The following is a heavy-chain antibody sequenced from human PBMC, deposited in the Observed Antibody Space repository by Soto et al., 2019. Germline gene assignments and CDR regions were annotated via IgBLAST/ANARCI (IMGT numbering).Heavy chain of an antibody. V-gene: IGHV3-74*01. CDR2: INSDGSST. CDR1: GFTFSNYW. Sequence: EVQLVESGGDLVQPGGSLRLSCAASGFTFSNYWMHWVRQAPGKGLMWVSRINSDGSSTTYADSVKGRFTISRDNDKNTRYLHMNSLRADDTAVYYCTRGYSRGYRMDYWGQGTLVTVS. D-gene: IGHD3-22*01. CDR3: TRGYSRGYRMDY. J-gene: IGHJ4*02.